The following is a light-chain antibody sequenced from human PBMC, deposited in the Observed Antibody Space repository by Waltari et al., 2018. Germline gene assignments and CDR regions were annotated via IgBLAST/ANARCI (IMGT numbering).Light chain of an antibody. Sequence: QSALTQPASVSASPGQSITISCTGTSTDVGVHNYVSWYQQHQGKAPQLMIYEVSNRPSGVSNRFSGSKSGNTASLTISGLQAEDEADYYCSSYTSSSTPVFGTGTKVTVL. CDR2: EVS. J-gene: IGLJ1*01. V-gene: IGLV2-14*01. CDR3: SSYTSSSTPV. CDR1: STDVGVHNY.